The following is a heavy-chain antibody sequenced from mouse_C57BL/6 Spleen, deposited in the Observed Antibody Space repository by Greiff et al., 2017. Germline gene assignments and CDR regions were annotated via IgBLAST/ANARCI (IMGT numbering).Heavy chain of an antibody. V-gene: IGHV1-61*01. CDR3: ARGSLITTVVAFDY. D-gene: IGHD1-1*01. CDR1: GYTFTSYW. Sequence: QVQLQQSGAELVRPGSSVKLSCKASGYTFTSYWMDWVKQRPGQGLEWIGNIYPSDSETHYNQKFKDKATLTVDKSSSTAYMQLSSLTSEDSAVYYCARGSLITTVVAFDYWGQGTTLTVSS. J-gene: IGHJ2*01. CDR2: IYPSDSET.